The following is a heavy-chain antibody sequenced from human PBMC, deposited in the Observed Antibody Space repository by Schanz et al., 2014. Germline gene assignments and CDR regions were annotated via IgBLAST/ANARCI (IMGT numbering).Heavy chain of an antibody. D-gene: IGHD4-17*01. CDR2: IIPSLGLA. V-gene: IGHV1-69*09. CDR1: GYNITSND. CDR3: ARGYGDSPTDF. J-gene: IGHJ4*02. Sequence: QVQLVQSGAEVKKPGASVKVSCKASGYNITSNDVTWVRQATGQGLEWMGRIIPSLGLAKYEQKFQDKVTITADKSTSTAYMELSSLRSEDTAVYYCARGYGDSPTDFWGQGTLVTVSS.